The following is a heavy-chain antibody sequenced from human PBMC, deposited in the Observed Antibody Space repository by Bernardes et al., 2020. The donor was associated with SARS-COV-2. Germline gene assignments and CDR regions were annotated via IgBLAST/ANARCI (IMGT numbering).Heavy chain of an antibody. Sequence: GGSLRLSCAASGFTFSNYWIHWVRQAPGKGLVWVSRINTDGSTTSYADSVRGRFTISRDNAKNTLYLQMNSLTADDSAVYYCAKTAYISGRGCYFDSWGRGTLVTVSS. CDR2: INTDGSTT. V-gene: IGHV3-74*01. D-gene: IGHD3-10*01. CDR3: AKTAYISGRGCYFDS. J-gene: IGHJ4*02. CDR1: GFTFSNYW.